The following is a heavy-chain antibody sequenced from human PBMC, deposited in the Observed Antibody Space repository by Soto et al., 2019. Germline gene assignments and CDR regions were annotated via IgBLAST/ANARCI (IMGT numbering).Heavy chain of an antibody. V-gene: IGHV4-59*01. J-gene: IGHJ6*02. Sequence: PSETLSLTCTVSGGAISSYYWNWIRQPPGKGLEWIGYIYYSGSTNYNPSLKSRVTISVDTSKNQFSLKLTSVTAADTAVYYCARLDYRDPYYYYGMDVWGQGTTVTVSS. CDR2: IYYSGST. D-gene: IGHD4-17*01. CDR1: GGAISSYY. CDR3: ARLDYRDPYYYYGMDV.